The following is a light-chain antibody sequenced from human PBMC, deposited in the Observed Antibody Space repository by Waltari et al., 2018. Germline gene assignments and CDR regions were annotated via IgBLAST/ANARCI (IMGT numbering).Light chain of an antibody. Sequence: QSALTQPPSASGSPGQSVTISCTGTSSDVGGYNYVSWYQQHPGKAPQVMIYEVTKRHAGVPDRFAGSKSGKTASLTVSGLQAEEEADYYCSSYAGSNNLGVFGGGTKLTVL. CDR3: SSYAGSNNLGV. CDR1: SSDVGGYNY. V-gene: IGLV2-8*01. J-gene: IGLJ2*01. CDR2: EVT.